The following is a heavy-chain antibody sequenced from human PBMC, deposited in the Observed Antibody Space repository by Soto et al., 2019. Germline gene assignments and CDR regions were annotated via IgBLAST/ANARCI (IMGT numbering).Heavy chain of an antibody. J-gene: IGHJ5*02. V-gene: IGHV4-34*01. Sequence: PSETLSLTCGVYGGSFRNYYWIWVRQPPGKGLEWIGEVNHSGEATYNPSLQSRVTISLDTSNNHFSLKMTSLTAADTALYFCKREERFPRSWFDPWGQGTQVTVSS. CDR3: KREERFPRSWFDP. D-gene: IGHD3-10*01. CDR2: VNHSGEA. CDR1: GGSFRNYY.